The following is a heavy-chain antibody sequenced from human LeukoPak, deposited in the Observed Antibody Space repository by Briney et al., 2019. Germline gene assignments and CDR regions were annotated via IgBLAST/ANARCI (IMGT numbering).Heavy chain of an antibody. V-gene: IGHV1-69*13. CDR3: ARDRVAVAGTFDY. CDR2: IIPIFGTA. D-gene: IGHD6-19*01. Sequence: SVKVSCKTSGGTFTSYAISWVRQAPGQGLEWMGGIIPIFGTANYAQKFQGRVTITADESTSTAYMELSSLRSEDTAVYYCARDRVAVAGTFDYWGQGTLVTVSS. J-gene: IGHJ4*02. CDR1: GGTFTSYA.